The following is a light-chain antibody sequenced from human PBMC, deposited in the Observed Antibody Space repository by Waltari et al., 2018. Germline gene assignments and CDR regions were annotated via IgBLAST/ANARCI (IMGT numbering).Light chain of an antibody. CDR1: QSFSSTF. V-gene: IGKV3-20*01. Sequence: EILLTQSPGTLSLSPGEGATLPCRASQSFSSTFLAWYQQKPGQAPRLLIYGASSRAAGIPDRVSGSGSGTDFTLTISRLEPEDFAVYYCHHHGTSSYTFGQGTKLELK. CDR3: HHHGTSSYT. CDR2: GAS. J-gene: IGKJ2*01.